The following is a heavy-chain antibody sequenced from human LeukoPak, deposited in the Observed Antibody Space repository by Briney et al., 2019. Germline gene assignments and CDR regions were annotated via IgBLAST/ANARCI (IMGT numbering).Heavy chain of an antibody. Sequence: GESLKISCKGSGYSFPSYWITWVRQMPGKGVEWMGRIDPSDSYTNYSPSFQGHVTISADKSISTAYLQWSSLKASDTAMYYCARSYSGYDYLDYWGQGTLVTVSS. J-gene: IGHJ4*02. CDR2: IDPSDSYT. V-gene: IGHV5-10-1*01. CDR1: GYSFPSYW. CDR3: ARSYSGYDYLDY. D-gene: IGHD5-12*01.